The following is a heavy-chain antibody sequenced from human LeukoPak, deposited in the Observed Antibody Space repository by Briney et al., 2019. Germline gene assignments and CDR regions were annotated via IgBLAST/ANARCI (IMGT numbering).Heavy chain of an antibody. CDR3: ARHEILVTARNWYFDL. CDR1: GGSISSYY. J-gene: IGHJ2*01. CDR2: IYYSGIT. Sequence: SETLSLTCTVSGGSISSYYWSWVRQPPGKGLELILSIYYSGITNNNPSLKSRVTMSVDTSKNQFSLKLSSVTVADTAVYSCARHEILVTARNWYFDLWGRGTLVTVSS. D-gene: IGHD2-21*02. V-gene: IGHV4-59*08.